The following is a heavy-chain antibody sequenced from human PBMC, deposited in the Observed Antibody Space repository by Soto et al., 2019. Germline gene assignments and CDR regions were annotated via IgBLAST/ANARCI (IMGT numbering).Heavy chain of an antibody. V-gene: IGHV1-46*01. J-gene: IGHJ6*02. CDR1: GYTFTSYY. CDR2: INPSGGST. CDR3: SRALAAAHYYYYYGMDV. Sequence: KTPASVKVSCKASGYTFTSYYMHWVRQAPGQGLEWMGIINPSGGSTSYAQKFQGRVTMTRDTSTSTVYMELSSLRSEDTAVYYCSRALAAAHYYYYYGMDVWGQGTTVTVSS. D-gene: IGHD6-13*01.